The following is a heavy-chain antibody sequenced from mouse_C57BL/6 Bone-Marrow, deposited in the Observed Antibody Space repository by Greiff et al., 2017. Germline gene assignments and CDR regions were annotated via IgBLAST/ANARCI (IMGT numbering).Heavy chain of an antibody. V-gene: IGHV5-17*01. CDR2: ISSGSSTI. J-gene: IGHJ4*01. Sequence: EVQLVESGGGLVKPGGSLKLSCAASGFTFSDYGMHWVRQAPEKGLEWVAYISSGSSTIYYADTVKGRFTNSRDNAKNTLFLQMTSLRSEDTAMYYCARPYYGKHLYYAMDYWGQGTSVTVSS. CDR3: ARPYYGKHLYYAMDY. D-gene: IGHD2-1*01. CDR1: GFTFSDYG.